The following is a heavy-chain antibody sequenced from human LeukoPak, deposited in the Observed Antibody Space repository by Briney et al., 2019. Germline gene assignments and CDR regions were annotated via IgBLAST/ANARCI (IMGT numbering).Heavy chain of an antibody. V-gene: IGHV3-23*01. CDR2: ITDDGYST. CDR1: AFTFRDYA. D-gene: IGHD7-27*01. J-gene: IGHJ4*02. Sequence: GGSLRLSCAASAFTFRDYAMNWVRQAPGKGLEWVSGITDDGYSTLYADSVKGRFTSSGDNFKKMLYLQMNSLRAEDTAIYYCVKTTRPLGAFDYWGQGTLVTVSS. CDR3: VKTTRPLGAFDY.